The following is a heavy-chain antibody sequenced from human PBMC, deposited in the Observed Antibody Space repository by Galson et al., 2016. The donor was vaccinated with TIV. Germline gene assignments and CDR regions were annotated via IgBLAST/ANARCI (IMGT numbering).Heavy chain of an antibody. CDR3: ARDAGTYYHAFDV. J-gene: IGHJ3*01. CDR1: GGTFSSYV. CDR2: IIPLFRTT. V-gene: IGHV1-69*13. Sequence: SVKVSCKASGGTFSSYVFNWVRLAPGQGLEWMGGIIPLFRTTNYAPKFQGRVTITADESTNTAYMELNSLKYGDTAVYFCARDAGTYYHAFDVWGQGTMVTVSS. D-gene: IGHD3-22*01.